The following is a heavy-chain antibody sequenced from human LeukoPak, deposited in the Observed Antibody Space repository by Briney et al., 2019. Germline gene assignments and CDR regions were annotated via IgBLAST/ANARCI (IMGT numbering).Heavy chain of an antibody. J-gene: IGHJ4*02. V-gene: IGHV5-51*01. CDR2: IYPGDSDT. Sequence: GESLKISCKGSGYSFTSYWICWVRQMPGKGLEWMGIIYPGDSDTRYSPSFQGQVTISADKSISTAYLQWSSLKASDTAMYYCATGLYYYGSGSYYSGFDYWGQGTLVTVSS. D-gene: IGHD3-10*01. CDR3: ATGLYYYGSGSYYSGFDY. CDR1: GYSFTSYW.